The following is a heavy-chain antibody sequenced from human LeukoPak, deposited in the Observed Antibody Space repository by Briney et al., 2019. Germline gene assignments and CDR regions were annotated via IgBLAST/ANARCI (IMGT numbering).Heavy chain of an antibody. CDR3: ARDLKDGWYYFEY. Sequence: GGSLRLSCAASGFTFSSYNMNWVRQAPGKGLEGVSYISSSSSTKYHADSVKGRFTISRDNDKNSLYLQMNSLRAEDTAVYYCARDLKDGWYYFEYWGQGTLVTVSS. CDR1: GFTFSSYN. V-gene: IGHV3-48*01. CDR2: ISSSSSTK. D-gene: IGHD5-24*01. J-gene: IGHJ4*02.